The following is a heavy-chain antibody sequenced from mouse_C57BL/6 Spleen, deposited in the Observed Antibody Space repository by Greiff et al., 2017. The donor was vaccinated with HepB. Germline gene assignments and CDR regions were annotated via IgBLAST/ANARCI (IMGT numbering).Heavy chain of an antibody. CDR3: ARDHYYGSSPYAMDY. CDR1: GYSITSGYY. CDR2: ISYDGSN. D-gene: IGHD1-1*01. J-gene: IGHJ4*01. V-gene: IGHV3-6*01. Sequence: EVKLQESGPGLVKPSQSLSLTCSVTGYSITSGYYWNWIRQFPGNKLEWMGYISYDGSNNYNPSLKNRISITRDTSKNQFFLKLNSVTTEDTATYYCARDHYYGSSPYAMDYWGQGTSVTVSS.